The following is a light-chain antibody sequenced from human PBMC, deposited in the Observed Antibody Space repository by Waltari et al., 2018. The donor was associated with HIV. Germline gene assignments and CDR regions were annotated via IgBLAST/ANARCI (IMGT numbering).Light chain of an antibody. CDR1: SSDVGGYHY. V-gene: IGLV2-8*01. J-gene: IGLJ2*01. CDR3: SSYAGSNNLV. CDR2: EVS. Sequence: QSALTQPPSASGSPGQSVTISCTGTSSDVGGYHYVSWYQQHPGKAPKLMIYEVSKRPSGVPDRFSGSKSGNPASLTVSGLQAEDEADYYCSSYAGSNNLVFGGGTKLTVL.